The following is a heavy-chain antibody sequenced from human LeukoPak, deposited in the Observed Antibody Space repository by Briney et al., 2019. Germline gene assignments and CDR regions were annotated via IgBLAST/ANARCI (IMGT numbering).Heavy chain of an antibody. D-gene: IGHD4-17*01. CDR1: GFTFSDHH. CDR2: VRIRADSYTT. Sequence: GGSLRLSCVASGFTFSDHHMDWVRQAPGEGLEWVGRVRIRADSYTTEYAASVKGRFTISRDDSKNSLYLKMNGLKTEDTAVYYCTREKFGDYHNRFDPWGQGTLVTVSS. J-gene: IGHJ5*02. V-gene: IGHV3-72*01. CDR3: TREKFGDYHNRFDP.